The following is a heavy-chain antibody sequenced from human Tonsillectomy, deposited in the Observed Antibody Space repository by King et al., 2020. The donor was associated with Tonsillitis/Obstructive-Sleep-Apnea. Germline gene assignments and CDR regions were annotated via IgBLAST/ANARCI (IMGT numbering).Heavy chain of an antibody. J-gene: IGHJ4*02. CDR1: GGSISSSSYY. CDR3: ARHSLVGFYFDY. D-gene: IGHD1-26*01. Sequence: QLQESGPGLVKPSETLSLTCTVSGGSISSSSYYWGWIRQPPGKGLEWIGSIYYSGSTYYNPSLKSRVTISVDTSKNQFSLKLSSVTAADTAVYYCARHSLVGFYFDYWGQGTLVTVSS. CDR2: IYYSGST. V-gene: IGHV4-39*01.